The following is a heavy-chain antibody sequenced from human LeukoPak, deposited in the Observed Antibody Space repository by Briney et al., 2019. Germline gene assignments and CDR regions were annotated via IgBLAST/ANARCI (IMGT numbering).Heavy chain of an antibody. CDR2: ISGSGGST. J-gene: IGHJ4*02. CDR1: GFTFSSYA. V-gene: IGHV3-23*01. D-gene: IGHD4-17*01. CDR3: AKDDDYGDLYFDY. Sequence: PGGSLRLSCAASGFTFSSYAMSWGRQAPGKGLEWVSAISGSGGSTYYADSVRSRFTISRDNSKNTLHMQMNSLRDADTAVYYCAKDDDYGDLYFDYWGQGTLVTVSS.